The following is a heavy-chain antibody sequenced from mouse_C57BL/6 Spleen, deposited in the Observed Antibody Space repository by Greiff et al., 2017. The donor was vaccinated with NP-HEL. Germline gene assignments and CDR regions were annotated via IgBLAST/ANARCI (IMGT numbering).Heavy chain of an antibody. Sequence: QVQLQQSDAELVKPGASVKISCKVSGYTFTDHTIHWMKQRPEQGLEWIGYIYPRDGSTKYNEKFKGKATLTADKSSSTAYMQLNSLTSEDSAVYFCASGAYYSNGEGAMDYWGQGTSVTVSS. CDR2: IYPRDGST. CDR1: GYTFTDHT. J-gene: IGHJ4*01. D-gene: IGHD2-5*01. V-gene: IGHV1-78*01. CDR3: ASGAYYSNGEGAMDY.